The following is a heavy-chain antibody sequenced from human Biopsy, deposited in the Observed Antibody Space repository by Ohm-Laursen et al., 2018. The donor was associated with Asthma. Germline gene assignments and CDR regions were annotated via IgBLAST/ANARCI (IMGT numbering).Heavy chain of an antibody. CDR2: VSWNSRDI. Sequence: SLRLSCAASGFTFDDFAMRWVRQAPGKGLEWVASVSWNSRDIAYADSVRGRFAISRDNAKNSLYLQMNSLRVEDTALYYCAKATLGDIGKDYWGQGTLVTVSS. CDR1: GFTFDDFA. V-gene: IGHV3-9*01. CDR3: AKATLGDIGKDY. J-gene: IGHJ4*02. D-gene: IGHD2-21*01.